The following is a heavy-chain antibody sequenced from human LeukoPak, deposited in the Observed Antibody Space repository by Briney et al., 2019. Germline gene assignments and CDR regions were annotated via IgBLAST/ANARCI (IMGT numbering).Heavy chain of an antibody. J-gene: IGHJ4*02. V-gene: IGHV3-21*01. CDR3: ARDPYSGLFDY. D-gene: IGHD4-11*01. CDR2: ISSSSSYI. CDR1: GVTFSSYS. Sequence: PGGSLRLSCAASGVTFSSYSMNWFRQAPGKGLEWVSSISSSSSYIYYADSVKGRFTISRDNAKNSLYLQMNSLRAEDTAVYYCARDPYSGLFDYWGQGTLVTVSS.